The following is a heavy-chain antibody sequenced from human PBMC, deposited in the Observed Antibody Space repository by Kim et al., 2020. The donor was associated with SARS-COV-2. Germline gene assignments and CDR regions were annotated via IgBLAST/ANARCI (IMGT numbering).Heavy chain of an antibody. CDR2: IYHSGST. D-gene: IGHD2-2*01. CDR3: ARDLRYILVVPAAIIGQGWFDP. V-gene: IGHV4-38-2*02. J-gene: IGHJ5*02. CDR1: GYSISSVYY. Sequence: SETLSLTCTVSGYSISSVYYWGWIRQPPGKVLEWIGSIYHSGSTYYNPSLKSRVTISVDTSKNQFSLKLSSVTAADTAVYYCARDLRYILVVPAAIIGQGWFDPWGQET.